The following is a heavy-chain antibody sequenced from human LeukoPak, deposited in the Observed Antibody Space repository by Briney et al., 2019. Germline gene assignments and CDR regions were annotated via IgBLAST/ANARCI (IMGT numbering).Heavy chain of an antibody. CDR3: ARHPFQYPFDH. CDR1: GASVSSDY. V-gene: IGHV4-59*08. D-gene: IGHD4-4*01. J-gene: IGHJ5*02. CDR2: IYHSGHT. Sequence: SETLSLTCTVSGASVSSDYWSWIRQSPGKGLEWIGYIYHSGHTMSNPSLKSRVSLSLDTSNNQFSLKLSSVTAADTAVYYCARHPFQYPFDHWGQGTVVSVSS.